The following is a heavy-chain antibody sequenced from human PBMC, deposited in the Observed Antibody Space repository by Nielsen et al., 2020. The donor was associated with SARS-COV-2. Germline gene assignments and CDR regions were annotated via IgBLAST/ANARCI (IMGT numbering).Heavy chain of an antibody. CDR3: ATNSPFGVVIYALAH. CDR2: FDPQDCET. CDR1: GDTLTQLS. J-gene: IGHJ4*02. Sequence: ASVKVSCKVPGDTLTQLSMHWVRQAPGKGLEWMGEFDPQDCETTYAQKFQGRITMTEDPSIDTAYLDLSSLSSDDTAVYYCATNSPFGVVIYALAHWGQGTLVTVSS. D-gene: IGHD3-3*01. V-gene: IGHV1-24*01.